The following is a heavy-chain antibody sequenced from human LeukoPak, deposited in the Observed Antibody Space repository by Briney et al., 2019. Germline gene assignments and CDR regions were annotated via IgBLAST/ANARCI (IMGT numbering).Heavy chain of an antibody. CDR3: ARDSWLGNP. CDR1: GYTFTCYH. V-gene: IGHV1-2*02. CDR2: INPNSGNT. Sequence: GASVKVSCKASGYTFTCYHMHWVRQAPGQGFEWMGWINPNSGNTNYAQKFQGRVTMTRDTSNSTAYMELSSLRSDDTAVYYCARDSWLGNPWGQGALVTVSP. D-gene: IGHD6-19*01. J-gene: IGHJ5*02.